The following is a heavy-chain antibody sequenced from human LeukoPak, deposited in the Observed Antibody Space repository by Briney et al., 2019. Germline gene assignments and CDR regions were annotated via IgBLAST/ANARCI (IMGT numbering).Heavy chain of an antibody. D-gene: IGHD3-16*01. CDR1: GFTFSNYW. V-gene: IGHV3-74*01. CDR2: IRSDGSDT. Sequence: GGSLRLSCAASGFTFSNYWMHWVRHAPGEGLVWVSRIRSDGSDTRYAESVKGRFTISRDNSKNTLYLQMNSLRAEDTAVYYCAKDRDVWGSLLDYWGQGTLVTVSS. J-gene: IGHJ4*02. CDR3: AKDRDVWGSLLDY.